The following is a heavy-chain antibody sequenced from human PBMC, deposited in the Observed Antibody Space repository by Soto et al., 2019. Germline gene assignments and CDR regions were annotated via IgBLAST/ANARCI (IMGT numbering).Heavy chain of an antibody. CDR2: TYYRSKWYN. J-gene: IGHJ5*02. CDR3: AREAIYFYSSGYYLIWFDP. Sequence: PSQTLSLTCAISGDSVSSNSAAWNWIRQSPSRGLEWLGRTYYRSKWYNDYAVSVKSRITINPDTSKNQFSLQLNSVTPEDTAVYYCAREAIYFYSSGYYLIWFDPWGQGTLVTVPS. V-gene: IGHV6-1*01. D-gene: IGHD3-22*01. CDR1: GDSVSSNSAA.